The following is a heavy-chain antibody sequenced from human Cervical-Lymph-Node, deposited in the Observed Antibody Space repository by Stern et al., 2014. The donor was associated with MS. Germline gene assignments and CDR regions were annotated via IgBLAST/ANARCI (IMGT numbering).Heavy chain of an antibody. J-gene: IGHJ4*02. Sequence: QVQLQESGQGLVKPSETLSLTCTVSGGSVNSGGYCWSWIRQSPGKGLEWLGGWLYSGNTNYNPSLEGRVTISIDSSNNQFSLKLDSVTAADTAVYYCARALDPLSGSYFPAFDDWGQGTLVIVSS. V-gene: IGHV4-61*08. CDR1: GGSVNSGGYC. CDR2: WLYSGNT. CDR3: ARALDPLSGSYFPAFDD. D-gene: IGHD1-26*01.